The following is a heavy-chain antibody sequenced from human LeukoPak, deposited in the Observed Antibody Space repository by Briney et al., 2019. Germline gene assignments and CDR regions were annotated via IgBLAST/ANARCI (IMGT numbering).Heavy chain of an antibody. Sequence: GGSLRLSCAASGFTFSSYAMSWVRQAPGKGLEWVSAISGSGGSTYYADSVKGRFTISRDNSKNTLYLQMNSLRAEDTAVYYCAKASDILTGYSFKWFDPWGQGILVTVSS. D-gene: IGHD3-9*01. V-gene: IGHV3-23*01. J-gene: IGHJ5*02. CDR2: ISGSGGST. CDR1: GFTFSSYA. CDR3: AKASDILTGYSFKWFDP.